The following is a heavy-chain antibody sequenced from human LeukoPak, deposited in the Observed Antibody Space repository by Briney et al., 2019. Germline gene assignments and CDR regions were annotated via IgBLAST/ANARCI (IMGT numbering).Heavy chain of an antibody. CDR3: AKGPVTTEPYYFDY. CDR1: GFTFNTYG. Sequence: GGSLRLSCAASGFTFNTYGMSWVRQAPGKGLEWVSTISGSGGITYQMDSVKGRFTISRDNSKNTLYLQMNSLRAEDTAVYYCAKGPVTTEPYYFDYWGQGTLVTVSS. D-gene: IGHD4-17*01. J-gene: IGHJ4*02. CDR2: ISGSGGIT. V-gene: IGHV3-23*01.